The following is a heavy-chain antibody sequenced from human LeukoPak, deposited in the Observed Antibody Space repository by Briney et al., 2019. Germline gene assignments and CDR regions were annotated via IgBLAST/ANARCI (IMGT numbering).Heavy chain of an antibody. CDR1: GFTFGSYA. CDR2: ISSSGASK. Sequence: AGGSLRLSCAASGFTFGSYAMGWVRQAPGKGLEWVSAISSSGASKYYADSVKGRFTISRDNSNNTLYLQMNSLRTEDTAVYYCAKGTSPIWWAFDVWGQGTMVTVSS. V-gene: IGHV3-23*01. CDR3: AKGTSPIWWAFDV. D-gene: IGHD2-8*02. J-gene: IGHJ3*01.